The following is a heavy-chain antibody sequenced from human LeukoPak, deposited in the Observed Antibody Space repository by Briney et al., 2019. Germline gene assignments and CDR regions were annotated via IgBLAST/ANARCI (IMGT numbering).Heavy chain of an antibody. Sequence: ASVKVSCKASGGTFSSYAISWVRQAPGQGLEWMGGIIPIFGTANYAQKFQGRVTITADKSTSTAYMELSSLRSEDTAVYYCARAAVCYYDSSGYCHYSFDYWGQGTLVTVSS. D-gene: IGHD3-22*01. CDR3: ARAAVCYYDSSGYCHYSFDY. V-gene: IGHV1-69*06. J-gene: IGHJ4*02. CDR1: GGTFSSYA. CDR2: IIPIFGTA.